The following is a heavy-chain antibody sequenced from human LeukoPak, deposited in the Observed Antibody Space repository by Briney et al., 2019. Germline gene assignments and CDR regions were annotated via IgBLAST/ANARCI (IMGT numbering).Heavy chain of an antibody. Sequence: ASVKVSCTASGYTFTSYGISWVRQAPGQGLEWMGWISAYNGNTNYAQRLQGRVTMTTDTSTSTAYMELRSLRSDDTAVYYCARFYYDSSGYYPSYYFDYWGQGTLVTVSS. CDR3: ARFYYDSSGYYPSYYFDY. J-gene: IGHJ4*02. V-gene: IGHV1-18*01. D-gene: IGHD3-22*01. CDR1: GYTFTSYG. CDR2: ISAYNGNT.